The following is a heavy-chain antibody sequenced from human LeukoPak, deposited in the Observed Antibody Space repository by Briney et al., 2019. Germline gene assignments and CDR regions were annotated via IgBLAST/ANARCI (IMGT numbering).Heavy chain of an antibody. Sequence: VASVKVSCKASGGTFSSYAISWVRQAPGQGLEWMGGIIPIFGTANFAQKFQGRVTITADESTSTAYMELSSLRSEDTAVYYCALGGYSGYDFYDFDYWGQGTLVTVSS. V-gene: IGHV1-69*13. CDR1: GGTFSSYA. D-gene: IGHD5-12*01. CDR3: ALGGYSGYDFYDFDY. J-gene: IGHJ4*02. CDR2: IIPIFGTA.